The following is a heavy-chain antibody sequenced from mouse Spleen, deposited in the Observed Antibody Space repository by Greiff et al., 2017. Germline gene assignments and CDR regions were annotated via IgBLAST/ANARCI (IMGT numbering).Heavy chain of an antibody. CDR3: ARRGTGTLFDY. CDR2: ISSGGSYT. V-gene: IGHV5-9-1*01. CDR1: GFTFSSYA. Sequence: EVMLVESGGGLVKPGGSLKLSCAASGFTFSSYAMSWVRQTPEKRLEWVATISSGGSYTYYPDSVKGRFTISRDNAKNTLYLQMSSLRSEDTAMYYCARRGTGTLFDYWGQGTTLTVSS. J-gene: IGHJ2*01. D-gene: IGHD4-1*01.